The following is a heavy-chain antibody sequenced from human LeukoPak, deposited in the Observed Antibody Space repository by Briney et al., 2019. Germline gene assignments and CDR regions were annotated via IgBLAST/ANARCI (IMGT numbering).Heavy chain of an antibody. CDR2: LKSKADGGTA. CDR1: GFTFSDYY. Sequence: GGSLRLSCAASGFTFSDYYMSWIRQAPGKGLEWVGRLKSKADGGTADYATPVKGRFTISRDDSRNTLYLQMNSLISEDTAVYYCSTVSKWRFAGTYVNDFWGQGTLVTVSS. J-gene: IGHJ4*02. CDR3: STVSKWRFAGTYVNDF. D-gene: IGHD1-26*01. V-gene: IGHV3-15*01.